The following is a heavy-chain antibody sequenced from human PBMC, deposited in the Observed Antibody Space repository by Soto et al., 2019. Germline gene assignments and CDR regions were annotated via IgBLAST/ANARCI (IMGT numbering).Heavy chain of an antibody. V-gene: IGHV3-33*01. Sequence: PGGSLRLSCAASGFTFSSYGMHWVRQAPGKGLEWVAVIWYDGSNKYYADSVKGRFTISRDNSKNTLYLQMNSLRAEDTAVYYCARDIPSSNWFDPWGQGTLVTVSS. CDR3: ARDIPSSNWFDP. CDR1: GFTFSSYG. J-gene: IGHJ5*02. CDR2: IWYDGSNK.